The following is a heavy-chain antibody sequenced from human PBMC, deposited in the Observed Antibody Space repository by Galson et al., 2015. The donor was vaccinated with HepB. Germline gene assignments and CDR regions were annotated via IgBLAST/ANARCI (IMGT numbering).Heavy chain of an antibody. CDR3: ARDRRPGSSGWYSRGMDV. V-gene: IGHV3-30*04. D-gene: IGHD6-19*01. CDR2: ISYDGSNK. CDR1: GFTFSSYA. J-gene: IGHJ6*02. Sequence: SLRLSCAASGFTFSSYAMHWVRQAPGKGLEWVAVISYDGSNKYYADSVKGRFTISRDNSKNTLYLQMNSLRAEDTAVYYCARDRRPGSSGWYSRGMDVWGQGTTVTVSS.